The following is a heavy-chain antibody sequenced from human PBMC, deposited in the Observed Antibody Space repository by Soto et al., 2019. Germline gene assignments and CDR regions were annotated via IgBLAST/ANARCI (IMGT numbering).Heavy chain of an antibody. Sequence: GGSLRLSCAASGSTFSSYAMHWVRQAPGKGLEWVAVISYDGSNKYYADSVKGRFTISRDNSKNTLYLQMNSLRAEDTAVYYCARGVGDSSGYSGPYYFDYWGQGTLVTVSS. CDR1: GSTFSSYA. D-gene: IGHD3-22*01. CDR2: ISYDGSNK. CDR3: ARGVGDSSGYSGPYYFDY. J-gene: IGHJ4*02. V-gene: IGHV3-30-3*01.